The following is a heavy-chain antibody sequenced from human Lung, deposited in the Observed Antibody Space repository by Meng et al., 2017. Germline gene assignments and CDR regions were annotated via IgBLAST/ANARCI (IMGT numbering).Heavy chain of an antibody. V-gene: IGHV1-8*01. CDR1: GYTFTSYV. CDR2: MKPITGNT. J-gene: IGHJ5*02. D-gene: IGHD5/OR15-5a*01. CDR3: ARVYLRHSGGIWFDP. Sequence: SVAVVKMRGAAGKVAWTVTGYTFTSYVINWVQEATGQGLEWMGGMKPITGNTGDAQKYQGRDTMTRNTSISTAYLERSRLISEDTAVHYCARVYLRHSGGIWFDPWGQGTLVTVSS.